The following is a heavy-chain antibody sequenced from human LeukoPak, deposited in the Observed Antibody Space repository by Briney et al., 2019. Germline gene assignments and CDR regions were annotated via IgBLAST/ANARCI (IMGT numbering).Heavy chain of an antibody. D-gene: IGHD6-13*01. CDR3: ARGPRYSSSWYPGQLDY. CDR1: GFTVSSNY. Sequence: GGSLRLSCAASGFTVSSNYMSWVRQAPGKGLESVSVIYSGGSTYYADSAKGRFTISRDNSKNTLYLQMNSLRAEDTAVYYCARGPRYSSSWYPGQLDYWGQGTLVTVSS. J-gene: IGHJ4*02. CDR2: IYSGGST. V-gene: IGHV3-53*01.